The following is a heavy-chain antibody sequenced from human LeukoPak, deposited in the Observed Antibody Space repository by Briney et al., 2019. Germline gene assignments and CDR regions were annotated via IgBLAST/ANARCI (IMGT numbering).Heavy chain of an antibody. V-gene: IGHV1-18*01. Sequence: GASVKLSCKASGYTFTSYGISWVRQAPGQGLEWMGWISAYNGNTNYAQKLQGRVTMTPDTSTSTAYMELRSLRSDDTAVYYCARESAYYYYMDVWGKGTTVTVSS. CDR2: ISAYNGNT. CDR1: GYTFTSYG. J-gene: IGHJ6*03. CDR3: ARESAYYYYMDV.